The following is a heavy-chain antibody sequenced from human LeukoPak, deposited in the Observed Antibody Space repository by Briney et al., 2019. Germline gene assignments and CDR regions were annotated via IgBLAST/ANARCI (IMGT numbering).Heavy chain of an antibody. CDR3: AREIEGSGSYDY. J-gene: IGHJ4*02. V-gene: IGHV3-74*01. Sequence: PGGSLRLSCAASGFTFSSYWMHWVRQAPGKGLVWVSRINSDGGSTSYADSVKGRFTISRDNAKNTLYLQMNSLRAEDTAVYYCAREIEGSGSYDYWGQGTLVTVSS. CDR1: GFTFSSYW. D-gene: IGHD3-10*01. CDR2: INSDGGST.